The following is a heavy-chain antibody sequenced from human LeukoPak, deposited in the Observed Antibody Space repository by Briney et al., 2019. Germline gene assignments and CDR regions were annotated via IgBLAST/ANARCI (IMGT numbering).Heavy chain of an antibody. V-gene: IGHV1-69*13. J-gene: IGHJ4*02. D-gene: IGHD6-19*01. Sequence: ASVKVSCKASGDIFSSYAISWVRQAPGQGLEWMGGIIPIFGTANYAQKFQGRVTITADESASTAYMELSSLRSEDTAVYYCAREGPYSSGWDLDYWGQGTLVTVSS. CDR3: AREGPYSSGWDLDY. CDR2: IIPIFGTA. CDR1: GDIFSSYA.